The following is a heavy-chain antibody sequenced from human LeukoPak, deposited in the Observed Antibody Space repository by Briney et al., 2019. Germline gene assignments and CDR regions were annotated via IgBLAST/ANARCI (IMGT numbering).Heavy chain of an antibody. V-gene: IGHV1-18*01. CDR3: ARMVRGVTVFDY. D-gene: IGHD3-10*01. CDR1: GYTFTSYV. J-gene: IGHJ4*02. Sequence: ASVKVSCKASGYTFTSYVISGVGQAPGQGLEWMGWISAYNGNTNYAQKLQGRVTMTTDTSTSTAYMELRSLRSDDTAVYYRARMVRGVTVFDYWGQGTLVTVSS. CDR2: ISAYNGNT.